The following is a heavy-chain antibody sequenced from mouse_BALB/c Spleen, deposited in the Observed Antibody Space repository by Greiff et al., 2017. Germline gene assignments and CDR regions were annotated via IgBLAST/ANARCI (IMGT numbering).Heavy chain of an antibody. Sequence: EVQRVESGGGLVKPGGSLKLSCAASGFTFSSYAMSWVRQSPEKRLEWVAEISSGGSYTYYPDTVTGRFTISRDNAKNTLYLEMSSLRSEDTAMYYCAREGGYDLPPFAYWGQGTLVTVSA. V-gene: IGHV5-9-4*01. CDR2: ISSGGSYT. J-gene: IGHJ3*01. CDR1: GFTFSSYA. CDR3: AREGGYDLPPFAY. D-gene: IGHD2-3*01.